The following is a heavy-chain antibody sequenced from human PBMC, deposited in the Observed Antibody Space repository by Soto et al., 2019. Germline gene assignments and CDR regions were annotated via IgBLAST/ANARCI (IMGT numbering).Heavy chain of an antibody. V-gene: IGHV3-66*01. CDR3: AREIYSSSSLFNYYYYYMDV. D-gene: IGHD6-6*01. CDR2: IYSGGST. CDR1: GFTVSSNY. J-gene: IGHJ6*03. Sequence: EVQLVESGGGLVQLGGSLRLSCAASGFTVSSNYMSWVRQAPGKGLEWVSVIYSGGSTYYADSVKGRFTISRDNSKNTLYLQMNSLRAEDTAVYYCAREIYSSSSLFNYYYYYMDVWGKGTTVTVSS.